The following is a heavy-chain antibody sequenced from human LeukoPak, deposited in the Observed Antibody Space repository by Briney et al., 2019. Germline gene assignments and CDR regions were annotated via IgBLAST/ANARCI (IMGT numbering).Heavy chain of an antibody. D-gene: IGHD4-23*01. Sequence: ASVKVSCTASGYTFTGYYTHWVRQAPGQGLEWMGWINPNSGGTNYAQKFQGRVTMTRDTSISTAYMELSRLRSDDTAVYYCARSTVVMGVYFQHWGQGTLVTVSS. CDR1: GYTFTGYY. V-gene: IGHV1-2*02. CDR2: INPNSGGT. CDR3: ARSTVVMGVYFQH. J-gene: IGHJ1*01.